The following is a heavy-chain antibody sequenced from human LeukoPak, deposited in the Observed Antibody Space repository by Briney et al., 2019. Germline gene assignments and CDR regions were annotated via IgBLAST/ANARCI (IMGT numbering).Heavy chain of an antibody. D-gene: IGHD2-2*01. J-gene: IGHJ4*02. V-gene: IGHV3-7*01. CDR2: IKQDGSEK. CDR3: ARGKYQLEEPFDY. CDR1: GFTFSSYW. Sequence: GGSLRLSCAASGFTFSSYWMSWVRQAPGKGLEWVANIKQDGSEKYYVDSVKGRFTISRDNAKNSLYLQMNSLRAEDTAEYYCARGKYQLEEPFDYWGQGTLVTASS.